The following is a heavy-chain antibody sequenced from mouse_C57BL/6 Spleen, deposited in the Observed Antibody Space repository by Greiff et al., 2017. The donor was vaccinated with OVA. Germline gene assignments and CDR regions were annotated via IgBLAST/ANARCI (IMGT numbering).Heavy chain of an antibody. CDR3: ARYYDYDVWYFDV. Sequence: QVQLQQPGAELVKPGASVKMSCKASGYTFTSYWITWVTQRPGQGLEWIGDIYPGSGSTNYNEKFKSKATLTVDTSSSTAYMQLSSLTSEDSAVYYCARYYDYDVWYFDVWGTGTTVTVSS. J-gene: IGHJ1*03. V-gene: IGHV1-55*01. CDR2: IYPGSGST. CDR1: GYTFTSYW. D-gene: IGHD2-4*01.